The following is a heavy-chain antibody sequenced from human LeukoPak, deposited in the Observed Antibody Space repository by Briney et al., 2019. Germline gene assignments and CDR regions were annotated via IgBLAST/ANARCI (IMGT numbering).Heavy chain of an antibody. J-gene: IGHJ4*02. D-gene: IGHD3-3*01. CDR1: GGTFSSYA. CDR3: ARDGGRQYYFDY. Sequence: ASVKVSCKASGGTFSSYATSWVRQAPGQGLEWMGGIIPIFGTADYAQKFQGRVTITADESTSTAYMELSSLRSEDTAVYYCARDGGRQYYFDYWGQGTLVTVSS. V-gene: IGHV1-69*01. CDR2: IIPIFGTA.